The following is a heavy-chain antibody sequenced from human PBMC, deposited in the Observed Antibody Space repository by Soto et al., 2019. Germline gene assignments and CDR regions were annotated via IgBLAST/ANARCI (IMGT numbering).Heavy chain of an antibody. CDR2: IRSKANSYAT. Sequence: GSLRLSCAASGFTFSGSAMHWVRQASGKGLEWVGRIRSKANSYATAYAASVKGRFTISRDDSKNTAYLQMNSLKTEDTAVYYCTRHPDYYGSGSYYNWFDPWGQGTLVTVSS. CDR3: TRHPDYYGSGSYYNWFDP. J-gene: IGHJ5*02. D-gene: IGHD3-10*01. CDR1: GFTFSGSA. V-gene: IGHV3-73*01.